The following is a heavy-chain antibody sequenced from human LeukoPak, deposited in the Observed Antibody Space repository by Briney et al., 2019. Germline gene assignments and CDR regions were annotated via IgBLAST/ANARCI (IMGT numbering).Heavy chain of an antibody. J-gene: IGHJ4*02. CDR3: ARDDYYDSSGYSENY. CDR1: GFTFSSYA. CDR2: ISGSGGST. Sequence: GGSLRLSCAASGFTFSSYAMSWVRQAPGKGLEWVSAISGSGGSTYYADSVKGRFTISRDNSKNTLYLQMNSLRAEDTAVYYCARDDYYDSSGYSENYWGQGTLVTVSS. V-gene: IGHV3-23*01. D-gene: IGHD3-22*01.